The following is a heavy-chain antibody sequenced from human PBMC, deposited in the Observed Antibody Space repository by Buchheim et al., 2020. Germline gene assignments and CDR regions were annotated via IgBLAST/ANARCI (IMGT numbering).Heavy chain of an antibody. V-gene: IGHV3-33*01. CDR3: TRDGQQPLDYYFDS. CDR2: IWFDGSAE. Sequence: QVQLVESGGGVVQPGRSLGLSCSASGFTFSGYGMHWVRQAPGKGLEWVARIWFDGSAEEYADFVKGRFSISRDNSKNTLFLQMNSLRAEDTAVYYCTRDGQQPLDYYFDSWGQGTL. D-gene: IGHD6-13*01. CDR1: GFTFSGYG. J-gene: IGHJ4*02.